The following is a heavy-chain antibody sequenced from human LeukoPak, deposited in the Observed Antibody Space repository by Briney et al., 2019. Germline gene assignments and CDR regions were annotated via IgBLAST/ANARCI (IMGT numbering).Heavy chain of an antibody. D-gene: IGHD4/OR15-4a*01. CDR1: GFTFSSYA. V-gene: IGHV3-30-3*01. CDR2: ISYDGSNK. CDR3: ARDYSGAGAFDI. Sequence: PGGSLRLSCAASGFTFSSYAMSWVRQAPGKGLEWVAVISYDGSNKYYADSVKGRFTISRDNSKNTLYLQMNSLRAEDTVVYYCARDYSGAGAFDIWGQGTMVAVSS. J-gene: IGHJ3*02.